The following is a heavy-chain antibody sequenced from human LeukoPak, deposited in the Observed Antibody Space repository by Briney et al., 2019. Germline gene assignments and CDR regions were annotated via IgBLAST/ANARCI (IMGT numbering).Heavy chain of an antibody. D-gene: IGHD1-26*01. CDR2: IYSGGST. Sequence: GGSLRLSRAASGFTVSSNYMSWVRQAPGKGLEWVLVIYSGGSTYYADSVKGRFTISRDNSKNTLYLQMNSLRAEDTAVYYCARDFSEYSGSYYSDYWGQGTLVTVSS. CDR1: GFTVSSNY. V-gene: IGHV3-53*01. J-gene: IGHJ4*02. CDR3: ARDFSEYSGSYYSDY.